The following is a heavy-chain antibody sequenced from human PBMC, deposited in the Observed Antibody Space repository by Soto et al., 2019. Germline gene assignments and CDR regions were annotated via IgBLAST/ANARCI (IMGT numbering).Heavy chain of an antibody. V-gene: IGHV3-53*01. CDR1: GFTVSSNY. J-gene: IGHJ2*01. D-gene: IGHD4-17*01. CDR2: IYSGGST. CDR3: ARAPMRDYGGNSWYWYFDL. Sequence: SGGSLRLSCAASGFTVSSNYMSCVRQAPGKGLEWFSVIYSGGSTYYADSVKGRFTISRDNSKNTLYLQMNSLRAEDTAVYYCARAPMRDYGGNSWYWYFDLWGRGTLVTVSS.